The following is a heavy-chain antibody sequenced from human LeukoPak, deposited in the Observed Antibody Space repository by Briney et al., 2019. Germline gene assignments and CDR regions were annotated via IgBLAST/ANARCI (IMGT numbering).Heavy chain of an antibody. J-gene: IGHJ4*02. Sequence: GGSLRLSCAASGFTFSSYSMNWVRQAPGKGLVWVSSINSSSSYIYYADSVKGRFTISRDNAKNSLYLQMNSLRAEDTAVYYCARDHRALWFGELLPEISSIPFDYWGQGTLVTVAS. CDR1: GFTFSSYS. CDR3: ARDHRALWFGELLPEISSIPFDY. V-gene: IGHV3-21*01. CDR2: INSSSSYI. D-gene: IGHD3-10*01.